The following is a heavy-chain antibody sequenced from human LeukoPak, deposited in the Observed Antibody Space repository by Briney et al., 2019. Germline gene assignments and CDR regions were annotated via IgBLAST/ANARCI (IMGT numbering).Heavy chain of an antibody. CDR3: ARNPGVGSSWYRLHY. CDR2: ISYDGSNT. Sequence: GGSLRLSCAASGITFINHAMDWVRQAPGKGLEWVAVISYDGSNTYYADSVKGRFTISRDNSKSTLYLQMNSLRVEDTAVCYCARNPGVGSSWYRLHYWGQGTLVTVSS. CDR1: GITFINHA. D-gene: IGHD6-13*01. J-gene: IGHJ4*02. V-gene: IGHV3-30-3*01.